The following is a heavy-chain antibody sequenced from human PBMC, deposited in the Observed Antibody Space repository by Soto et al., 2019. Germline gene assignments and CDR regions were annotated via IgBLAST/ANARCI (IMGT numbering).Heavy chain of an antibody. V-gene: IGHV3-23*01. CDR3: SKDYTSAARLPPH. Sequence: GGSLRLSCAASEFTFSSYAMTWVRQAPGKGLEWVSSIADSGGRTYYADSVKGRFTISRDNSKNTLYLQMNSLRADDTAVYYCSKDYTSAARLPPHWGQGTLVTVSS. D-gene: IGHD6-6*01. CDR1: EFTFSSYA. J-gene: IGHJ1*01. CDR2: IADSGGRT.